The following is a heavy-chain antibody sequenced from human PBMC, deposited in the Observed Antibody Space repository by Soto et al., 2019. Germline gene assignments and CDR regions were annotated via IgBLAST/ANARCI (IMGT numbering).Heavy chain of an antibody. CDR1: GFTFTNYV. J-gene: IGHJ6*02. V-gene: IGHV3-23*01. CDR3: ARGLKNYYGVDV. Sequence: GGSLRLSCAASGFTFTNYVMNWVRQAPGKGLEWVSTISGNGGITYYSDSVKGRFTISRDNSKNTLYLQVSSLRADDTAVYYCARGLKNYYGVDVWGQGTTVTVSS. CDR2: ISGNGGIT.